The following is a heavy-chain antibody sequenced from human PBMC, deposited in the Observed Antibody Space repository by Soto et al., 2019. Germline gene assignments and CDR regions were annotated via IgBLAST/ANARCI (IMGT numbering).Heavy chain of an antibody. J-gene: IGHJ4*02. CDR1: GFTFSSHA. V-gene: IGHV3-23*01. CDR2: ITGSGDST. Sequence: EVHLFESGGGLVQPGGSLRLSCAVSGFTFSSHAMSWVRQAPGKGLEFVSSITGSGDSTYYADSVKGRFTISRDKSKSTLFRQMNSLRAADTAVYYCAKDLQFSGWLSAQTVDYWGQGTQVTVSS. D-gene: IGHD6-19*01. CDR3: AKDLQFSGWLSAQTVDY.